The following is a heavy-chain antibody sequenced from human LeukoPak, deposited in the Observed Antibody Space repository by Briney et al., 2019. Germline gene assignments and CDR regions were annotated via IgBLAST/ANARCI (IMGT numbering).Heavy chain of an antibody. J-gene: IGHJ4*02. Sequence: GGSLRLSCAASGFTFSNAWMSWVRQAPGKGLEWIGRIRNKANSYTTEYAASVKGRFTVSRDDSKNSLFLQMNSLRAEDTAVYYCARTSYRIGDLFFDNWGQGTLVTVSS. CDR3: ARTSYRIGDLFFDN. CDR1: GFTFSNAW. V-gene: IGHV3-72*01. CDR2: IRNKANSYTT. D-gene: IGHD3-10*01.